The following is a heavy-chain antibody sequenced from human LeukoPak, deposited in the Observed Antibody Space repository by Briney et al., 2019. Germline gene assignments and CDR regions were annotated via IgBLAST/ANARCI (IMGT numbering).Heavy chain of an antibody. CDR2: INGNGGST. V-gene: IGHV3-23*01. Sequence: GGSLRLSCAASGFNFNTYTMNWVRQAPGKGLEWVSAINGNGGSTYYADSVKGRFTISRDNSKNTLCLQMNSLRVEDTAVYYCATDPSLITGTSGFDYWGQGTLVTVSS. D-gene: IGHD1-14*01. J-gene: IGHJ4*02. CDR3: ATDPSLITGTSGFDY. CDR1: GFNFNTYT.